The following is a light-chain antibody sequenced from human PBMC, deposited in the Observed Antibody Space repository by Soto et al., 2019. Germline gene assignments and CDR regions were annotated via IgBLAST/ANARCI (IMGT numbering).Light chain of an antibody. V-gene: IGLV2-8*01. CDR3: TSYAGSNNRYV. CDR1: SSDVGGYNF. CDR2: EIN. J-gene: IGLJ1*01. Sequence: QSALTQPPSASGSPGQSVTISCTGTSSDVGGYNFVSWYQQQPGKAPKLIIYEINKRPSGAPDRFSGSKSGNTASLTVSGLQAEDEADYYCTSYAGSNNRYVFGTGTKLTVL.